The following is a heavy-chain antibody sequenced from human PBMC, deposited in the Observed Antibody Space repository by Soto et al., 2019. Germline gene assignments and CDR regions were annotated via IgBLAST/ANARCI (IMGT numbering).Heavy chain of an antibody. CDR1: GYTFTNYG. V-gene: IGHV1-18*01. Sequence: SVKVCCKASGYTFTNYGFSWVRQAPGQGLEWMGWISGYNGNTKYAEKFQGRVTMTTDTSTNTAHMELRSLRSDDTAVYYCAREGQAPYYYYGMDVWG. CDR3: AREGQAPYYYYGMDV. CDR2: ISGYNGNT. J-gene: IGHJ6*02.